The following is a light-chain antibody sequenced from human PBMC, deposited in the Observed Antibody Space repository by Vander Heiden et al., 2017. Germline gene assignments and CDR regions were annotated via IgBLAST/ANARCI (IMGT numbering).Light chain of an antibody. V-gene: IGLV3-19*01. CDR2: GKN. CDR3: NSRDSSGNQEV. CDR1: SLRSYY. Sequence: SSELTQDPAVSVALGQTVRITCQGDSLRSYYASWYQQKPGQAPVLVIYGKNNRPSGIPDRFSGSSAGNTASLTIAGAQAEDEADYYGNSRDSSGNQEVFGGGTKLTVL. J-gene: IGLJ3*02.